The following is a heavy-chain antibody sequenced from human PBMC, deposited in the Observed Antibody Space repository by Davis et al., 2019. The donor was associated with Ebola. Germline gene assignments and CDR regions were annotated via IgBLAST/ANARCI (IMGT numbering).Heavy chain of an antibody. CDR2: ISVYNGNT. CDR1: GYTFSSYA. CDR3: ARLHRAEPHFDY. D-gene: IGHD1-26*01. J-gene: IGHJ4*02. V-gene: IGHV1-18*01. Sequence: ASVKVSCKASGYTFSSYAISWVRQAPGQGLEWMGWISVYNGNTNYAQKVQGRVTMTADTSASTASMELKDLTSDDTAVYYCARLHRAEPHFDYWGQGTLVTVSS.